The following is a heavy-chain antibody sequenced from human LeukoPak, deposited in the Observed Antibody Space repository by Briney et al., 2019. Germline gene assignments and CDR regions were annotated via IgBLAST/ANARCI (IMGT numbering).Heavy chain of an antibody. J-gene: IGHJ6*02. CDR2: IYYSGST. CDR1: GGSISSGGYY. CDR3: ARDPVITMGRDYYYGMDV. Sequence: PSETLTLTCTVSGGSISSGGYYWSWIRQHPGKGLEWIGYIYYSGSTYYNPSLKSRVTISVDTSKNQFSLKLSSVTAADTAVYYCARDPVITMGRDYYYGMDVWGQGATVTVSS. V-gene: IGHV4-31*03. D-gene: IGHD3-10*01.